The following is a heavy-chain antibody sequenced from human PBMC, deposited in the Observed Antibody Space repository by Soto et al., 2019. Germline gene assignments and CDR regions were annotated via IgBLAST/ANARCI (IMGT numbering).Heavy chain of an antibody. J-gene: IGHJ4*01. V-gene: IGHV4-59*01. Sequence: PSETLSLTCTVSGASIFDYYWTWIRQPPGKGLGWLGYIYYSGDSSYNPSLNSRVTMAVRTSKNQFSLNLTSVTAADTAFYYCAVGVSARSTYYFDNWGHGTLVTVSS. CDR1: GASIFDYY. CDR3: AVGVSARSTYYFDN. CDR2: IYYSGDS.